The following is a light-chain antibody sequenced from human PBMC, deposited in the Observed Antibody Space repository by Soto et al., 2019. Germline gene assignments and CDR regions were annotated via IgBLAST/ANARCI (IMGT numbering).Light chain of an antibody. Sequence: DIQMTQSPSFVSASVGDRVTIACRASQGISIYLAWYQQKPGRAPNLLIYGASTLQTGVPSRFSGSGSGTDFTLTINSLQAEDFATYYCQQTRSYPSTFGGGTKVDIK. CDR3: QQTRSYPST. J-gene: IGKJ4*01. V-gene: IGKV1-9*01. CDR1: QGISIY. CDR2: GAS.